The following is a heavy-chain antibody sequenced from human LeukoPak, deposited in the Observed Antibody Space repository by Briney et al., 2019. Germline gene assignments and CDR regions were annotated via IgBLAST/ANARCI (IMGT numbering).Heavy chain of an antibody. CDR3: ARGRYCSSTSCYLNWFDP. Sequence: SETLSLTCAVYGGSFSGYYWSWIRQPPGKGLEWIGEINHSGSTNYNPSLKSRVTISVDTSKNQFSLKLSSVTAADTAVYYCARGRYCSSTSCYLNWFDPWGQRTLVTVSS. J-gene: IGHJ5*02. CDR1: GGSFSGYY. D-gene: IGHD2-2*01. CDR2: INHSGST. V-gene: IGHV4-34*01.